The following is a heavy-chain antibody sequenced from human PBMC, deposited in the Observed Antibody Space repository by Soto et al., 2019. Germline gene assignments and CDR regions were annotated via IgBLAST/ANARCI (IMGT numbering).Heavy chain of an antibody. Sequence: EVQLVESGGGLVQPGGSLRLSCAASGFSVSSNYINWVRQAPGKGLEWVSVIYSGGTTYYADSVKGRFTISRHDSNNTVFLPLNSLRPEDTAVYYCARGYYGPFDSWGQGTLVTVSS. D-gene: IGHD3-22*01. CDR1: GFSVSSNY. J-gene: IGHJ4*02. CDR3: ARGYYGPFDS. CDR2: IYSGGTT. V-gene: IGHV3-53*04.